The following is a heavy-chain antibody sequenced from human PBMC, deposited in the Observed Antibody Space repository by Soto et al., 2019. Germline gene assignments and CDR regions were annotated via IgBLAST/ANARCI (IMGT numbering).Heavy chain of an antibody. CDR2: IYYSGST. CDR3: ARRSSGWFTNWIDP. CDR1: GGSISSSSYY. Sequence: SETLSLTCTVSGGSISSSSYYWGWIRQPPGKGLEWIGSIYYSGSTYYNPSLKSRVTISVDTSKNQFSLKLSSVTAADTAVYYCARRSSGWFTNWIDPWGQGTLVTVST. J-gene: IGHJ5*02. D-gene: IGHD6-19*01. V-gene: IGHV4-39*01.